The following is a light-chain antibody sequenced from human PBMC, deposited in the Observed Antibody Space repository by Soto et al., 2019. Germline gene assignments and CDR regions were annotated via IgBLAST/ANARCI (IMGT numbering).Light chain of an antibody. Sequence: EIVLTQSPATLSVSPGERATLSCRASQSVSSNLAWYQHKPGQAPRLLIYAASTRATGIPARFSGSGSGTDFTLTISSLQSEDFAVYYCHQYHHWSTSFTFGPGTKVDIK. J-gene: IGKJ3*01. CDR2: AAS. CDR1: QSVSSN. V-gene: IGKV3-15*01. CDR3: HQYHHWSTSFT.